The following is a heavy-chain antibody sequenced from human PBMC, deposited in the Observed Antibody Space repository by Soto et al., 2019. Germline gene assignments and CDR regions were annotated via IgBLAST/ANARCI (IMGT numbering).Heavy chain of an antibody. D-gene: IGHD6-19*01. J-gene: IGHJ4*02. V-gene: IGHV3-49*04. CDR1: GFTFGGYA. CDR3: TRGGAWAVAPPDY. CDR2: IRSKAYGGTT. Sequence: SLRLSCTASGFTFGGYAMSWVRHAPGKGLEWVGFIRSKAYGGTTEYAASVKGRFTISRDDSKSIAYLQMTSLKTADTAVYYCTRGGAWAVAPPDYWGQATLVTVSS.